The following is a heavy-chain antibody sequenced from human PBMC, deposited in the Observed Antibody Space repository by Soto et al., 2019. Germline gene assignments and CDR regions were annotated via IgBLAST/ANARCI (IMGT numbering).Heavy chain of an antibody. CDR1: GYTFNNYY. CDR3: ARDLAAGAY. D-gene: IGHD6-13*01. Sequence: QVQLVQSGAEVKKPGASVKVSCKASGYTFNNYYIHWVRQAPGQGLEWMAIINPNGGSTNYAQECQGRGTRTRDTSTSTVYMELSGRSAEDPAVYYWARDLAAGAYWGQGSLVSVSS. V-gene: IGHV1-46*02. J-gene: IGHJ4*02. CDR2: INPNGGST.